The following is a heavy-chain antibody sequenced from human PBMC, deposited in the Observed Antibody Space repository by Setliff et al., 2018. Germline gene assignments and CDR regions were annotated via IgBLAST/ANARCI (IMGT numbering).Heavy chain of an antibody. J-gene: IGHJ1*01. CDR1: GGSINNYY. Sequence: SETLSLTCTVSGGSINNYYWSWIRQPAGKGLEWIGRVYSNVGTNFNPSLKSRVTMLVDASKNQISLKLMSVTAADTAVYYCASRNSDGGPEYFQHWGQGALVTVSS. D-gene: IGHD1-26*01. CDR3: ASRNSDGGPEYFQH. V-gene: IGHV4-4*07. CDR2: VYSNVGT.